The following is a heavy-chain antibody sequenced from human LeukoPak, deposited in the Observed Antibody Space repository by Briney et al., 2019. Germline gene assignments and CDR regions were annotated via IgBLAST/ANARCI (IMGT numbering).Heavy chain of an antibody. J-gene: IGHJ4*02. Sequence: PRASVKVSCKASGGTFSSYAISWVRQAPGQGLEWMGGIIPIFGTANYAQKFQGRVTITADESTSTAYMELSSLRSEDTAVYYCARVGPTTGTTFDYWGQGTLVTVSS. CDR2: IIPIFGTA. CDR1: GGTFSSYA. CDR3: ARVGPTTGTTFDY. V-gene: IGHV1-69*13. D-gene: IGHD1-1*01.